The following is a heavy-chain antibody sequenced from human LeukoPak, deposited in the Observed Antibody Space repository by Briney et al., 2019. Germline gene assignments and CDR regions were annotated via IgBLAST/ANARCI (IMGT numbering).Heavy chain of an antibody. Sequence: PSETLSLTCTVSGDSISSYYWSWIRQPPGKGLEWIGYIYYSASTNYNPSLKSRVTISVDMYKNQFSLKLNSVTAADTAVYYCARDKIVGATYFDYWGQGTLVTVSS. J-gene: IGHJ4*02. D-gene: IGHD1-26*01. V-gene: IGHV4-59*01. CDR3: ARDKIVGATYFDY. CDR2: IYYSAST. CDR1: GDSISSYY.